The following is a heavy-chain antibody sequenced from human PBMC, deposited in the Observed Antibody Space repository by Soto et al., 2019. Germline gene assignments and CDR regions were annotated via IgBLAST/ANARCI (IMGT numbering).Heavy chain of an antibody. CDR2: IYYSGST. J-gene: IGHJ4*02. V-gene: IGHV4-39*01. Sequence: PSETLSLTCTVSGGSISSSSYYWGWIRQPPGKGLEWIGSIYYSGSTYYNPSLKSRVTISVDTSKNQFSLKLSSVTAADTAVYYCAGLRYDFWSGYASLSGIDYWGQGTLVTVSS. D-gene: IGHD3-3*01. CDR1: GGSISSSSYY. CDR3: AGLRYDFWSGYASLSGIDY.